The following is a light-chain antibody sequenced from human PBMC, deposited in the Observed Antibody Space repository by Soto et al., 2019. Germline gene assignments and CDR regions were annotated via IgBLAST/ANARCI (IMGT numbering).Light chain of an antibody. J-gene: IGKJ5*01. V-gene: IGKV3D-20*02. CDR1: QSVSSSY. CDR3: QQRNDWPRNS. CDR2: GAS. Sequence: EIVLTQSPGTLSLSPGERATLSCGASQSVSSSYLAWYQQRPGQAPRLVIYGASNRATDIPARFSGSGSGTDFTLTISSVEAEDFGVYYCQQRNDWPRNSFGQGTRLEIK.